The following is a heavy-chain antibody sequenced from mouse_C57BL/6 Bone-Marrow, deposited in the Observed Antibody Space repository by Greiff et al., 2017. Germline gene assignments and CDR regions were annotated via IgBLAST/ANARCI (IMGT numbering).Heavy chain of an antibody. CDR2: IDPEDGDT. D-gene: IGHD2-5*01. CDR3: TTDYSILWFDY. J-gene: IGHJ3*01. CDR1: GFNITDYY. V-gene: IGHV14-1*01. Sequence: VHVKQSGAELVRPGASVKLSCTASGFNITDYYMHWVKQRPEQGLEWIGRIDPEDGDTAYAPKFQGKATMTADPSSNTDYLQLSSLTSEDAAVYYCTTDYSILWFDYWGQGTLVTVSA.